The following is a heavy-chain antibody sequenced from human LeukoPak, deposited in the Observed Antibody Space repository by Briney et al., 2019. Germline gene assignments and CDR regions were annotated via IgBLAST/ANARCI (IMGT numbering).Heavy chain of an antibody. D-gene: IGHD4-17*01. CDR3: ARDPYGDYYYYYYMDV. CDR1: GGTFSSYA. J-gene: IGHJ6*03. V-gene: IGHV1-69*06. Sequence: SVKVSCKASGGTFSSYAISWVRQAPGQGLEWMGGIIPIFGTANYAQKFQGRVTITADKSTSTAYMELSSLRSEDTAVYYCARDPYGDYYYYYYMDVWGKGTTVTVSS. CDR2: IIPIFGTA.